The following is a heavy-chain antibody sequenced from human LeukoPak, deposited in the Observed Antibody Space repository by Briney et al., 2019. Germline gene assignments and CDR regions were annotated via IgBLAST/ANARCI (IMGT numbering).Heavy chain of an antibody. D-gene: IGHD4-17*01. Sequence: ASVKVSCKASGGTFSSYAISWVRQAPGQGLEWMGRIIPILGIANYAQKFQGRVTITADKSTSTAYMELSSLRSEDTAVYYCAASLRGLRIGYFDYWGQGTLVTVSS. J-gene: IGHJ4*02. CDR2: IIPILGIA. CDR3: AASLRGLRIGYFDY. V-gene: IGHV1-69*04. CDR1: GGTFSSYA.